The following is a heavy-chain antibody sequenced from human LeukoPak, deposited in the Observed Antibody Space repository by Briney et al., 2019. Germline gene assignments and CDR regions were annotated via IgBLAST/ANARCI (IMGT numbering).Heavy chain of an antibody. CDR2: IKPDGSEK. CDR3: ARHINWGFDY. Sequence: PGGSLRLSCAPSAFTCSNFWMSWVRQAPWKGLEWVANIKPDGSEKYYADSVKGRFTISRDNAKNSLYLQMNSLRAEDTAVYYCARHINWGFDYWGQGTPVTVSS. J-gene: IGHJ4*02. D-gene: IGHD7-27*01. CDR1: AFTCSNFW. V-gene: IGHV3-7*01.